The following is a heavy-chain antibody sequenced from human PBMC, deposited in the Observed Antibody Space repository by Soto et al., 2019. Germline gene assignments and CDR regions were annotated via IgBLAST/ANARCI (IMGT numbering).Heavy chain of an antibody. Sequence: SETLSLTCNVSGGSMRSYYWTWMRQSPGKGLEWLGNVFYSGNTNLNPSLRDRLSISVDTSKNKFSLMLNSVTAADTAVYYCARDLICCGMDVWGQGTTVTVSS. CDR3: ARDLICCGMDV. CDR2: VFYSGNT. V-gene: IGHV4-59*01. D-gene: IGHD2-8*01. J-gene: IGHJ6*02. CDR1: GGSMRSYY.